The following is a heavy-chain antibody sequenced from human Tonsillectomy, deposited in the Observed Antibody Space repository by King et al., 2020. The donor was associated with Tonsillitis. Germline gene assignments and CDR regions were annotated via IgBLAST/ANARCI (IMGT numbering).Heavy chain of an antibody. D-gene: IGHD3-9*01. V-gene: IGHV4-39*01. J-gene: IGHJ4*02. Sequence: QLQESGPGLVKPSETLSLTCTVSGGSISSSSYYWGWIRQPPGKGLEWIGSIYYSGRTYHNPSLTSRVTISVDTSKNQFSLTLSSVTAAHTAVYYCALYDILTGYFDYWGQGTLVTVSS. CDR2: IYYSGRT. CDR1: GGSISSSSYY. CDR3: ALYDILTGYFDY.